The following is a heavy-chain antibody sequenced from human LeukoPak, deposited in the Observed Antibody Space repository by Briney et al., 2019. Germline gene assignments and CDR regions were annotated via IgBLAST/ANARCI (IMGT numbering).Heavy chain of an antibody. V-gene: IGHV4-34*01. CDR1: GGSFSGYY. CDR2: INRSGST. Sequence: PSETLSFTCAVYGGSFSGYYWIWIRQPPGKGLEWIGEINRSGSTTYNPSLKSRVTISLDTSKNQFSLKLSSVTAADTAVYYCASSLVRADMVTGIDYWGQGTLVTVSS. CDR3: ASSLVRADMVTGIDY. D-gene: IGHD5-18*01. J-gene: IGHJ4*02.